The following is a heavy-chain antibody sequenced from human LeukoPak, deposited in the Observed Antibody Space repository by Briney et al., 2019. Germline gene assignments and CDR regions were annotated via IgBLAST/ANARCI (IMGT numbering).Heavy chain of an antibody. CDR1: GFTFSSYS. CDR3: TTHGGDYPTY. Sequence: PGGSLRLSCAASGFTFSSYSMNWLRQAPGKGLDWFGRIKSKTDGGTTDYAAPVKARFTISRDESKNTLFLQMNSLKTEDTAVYFCTTHGGDYPTYWGQGTLVTVSS. V-gene: IGHV3-15*01. CDR2: IKSKTDGGTT. D-gene: IGHD4-17*01. J-gene: IGHJ4*02.